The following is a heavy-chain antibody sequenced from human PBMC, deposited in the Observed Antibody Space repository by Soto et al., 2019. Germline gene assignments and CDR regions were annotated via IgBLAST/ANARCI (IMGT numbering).Heavy chain of an antibody. CDR1: GDSVSSNSAA. D-gene: IGHD5-12*01. Sequence: SQTLSLTCAISGDSVSSNSAAWNWIRQSPSRGLEWLGRTYYRSKWYNDYAVSVKSRITINPDTSKNQFSLNVSYVTAADTAVYYCARMGVEMATGLDYWGQGALVTVSS. J-gene: IGHJ4*02. CDR3: ARMGVEMATGLDY. CDR2: TYYRSKWYN. V-gene: IGHV6-1*01.